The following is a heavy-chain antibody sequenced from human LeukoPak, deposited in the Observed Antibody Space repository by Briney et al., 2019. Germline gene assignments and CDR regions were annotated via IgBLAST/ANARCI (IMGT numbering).Heavy chain of an antibody. V-gene: IGHV1-2*06. CDR2: INPNSGGT. Sequence: ASVTVSCKASGYTFTCYYMHWLRQAPGQGLEWMGLINPNSGGTNYAQKFQGRGTMTRDTSISTAYMELSRLRSDDTAVYYCVRGCSSTSCYTGSYWFDRWGQGTLVTVSS. CDR1: GYTFTCYY. J-gene: IGHJ5*02. CDR3: VRGCSSTSCYTGSYWFDR. D-gene: IGHD2-2*02.